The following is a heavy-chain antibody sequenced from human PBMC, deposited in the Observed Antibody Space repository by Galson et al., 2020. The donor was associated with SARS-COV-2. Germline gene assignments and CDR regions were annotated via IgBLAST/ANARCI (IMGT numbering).Heavy chain of an antibody. CDR2: FDPEDGKT. Sequence: AASVKVSCKVSGYTLTELSMHWVRQAPGKGLEGMGGFDPEDGKTIHAQKFQGRVTMTEDTSTDTAYMELSSLRSEDTAVYYCATVFAIRSYSSPFDYWGQGTLVTVSS. J-gene: IGHJ4*02. V-gene: IGHV1-24*01. CDR3: ATVFAIRSYSSPFDY. D-gene: IGHD6-13*01. CDR1: GYTLTELS.